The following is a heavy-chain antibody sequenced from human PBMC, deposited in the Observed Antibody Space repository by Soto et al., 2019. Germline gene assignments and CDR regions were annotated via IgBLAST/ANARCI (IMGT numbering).Heavy chain of an antibody. CDR1: GFTFSSYW. J-gene: IGHJ6*02. V-gene: IGHV3-74*01. CDR3: ARGSSSYYYYYYGMDV. CDR2: INSDGSST. D-gene: IGHD6-13*01. Sequence: GGSLRLSCAASGFTFSSYWMHWVRQAPGKGLVWVSRINSDGSSTSYADSVKGRFTISRDNAKNTLYLQMNSLRAEDTAVYYCARGSSSYYYYYYGMDVWGQGTTVTVSS.